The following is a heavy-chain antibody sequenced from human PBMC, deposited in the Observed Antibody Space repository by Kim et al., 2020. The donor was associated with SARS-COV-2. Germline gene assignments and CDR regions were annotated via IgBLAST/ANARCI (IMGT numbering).Heavy chain of an antibody. CDR1: GFTVSSNY. Sequence: GGSLRLSCAASGFTVSSNYMSWVRQAPGKGLEWVSVIYSGGSTYYADSVKGRFTISRDNSKNTLYLQMNSLRAEDTAVYYCARGGGGYDYPYYFDYWGQGTLVTVSS. CDR3: ARGGGGYDYPYYFDY. V-gene: IGHV3-53*01. J-gene: IGHJ4*02. CDR2: IYSGGST. D-gene: IGHD5-12*01.